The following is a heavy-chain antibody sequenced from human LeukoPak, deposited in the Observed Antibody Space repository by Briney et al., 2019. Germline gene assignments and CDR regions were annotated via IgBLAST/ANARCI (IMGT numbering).Heavy chain of an antibody. CDR3: ARLRITIFGVVTLGDWFDP. D-gene: IGHD3-3*01. V-gene: IGHV4-59*12. CDR1: GGSISSYY. CDR2: IYYSGTT. Sequence: SETLSLTCTVSGGSISSYYWNWIRQPPGKGLEWIGYIYYSGTTNYNPSLKSRVTISVDTSKNQFSLKLSSVTAADTAVYYCARLRITIFGVVTLGDWFDPWGQGTLVTVSS. J-gene: IGHJ5*02.